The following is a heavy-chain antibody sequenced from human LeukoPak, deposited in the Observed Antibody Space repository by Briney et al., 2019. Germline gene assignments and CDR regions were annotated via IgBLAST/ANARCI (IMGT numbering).Heavy chain of an antibody. V-gene: IGHV6-1*01. CDR2: TYYRSKWYS. J-gene: IGHJ4*02. Sequence: SQTLSLTCAISGDSVFNNSAAWHWIRQSPSRGLEWLGRTYYRSKWYSDYAVSVTSRITISPDTSKNQFSLQLKSVTPEDTAVYYCARGRSWGESGFDYWGQGTLVTVSS. CDR1: GDSVFNNSAA. CDR3: ARGRSWGESGFDY. D-gene: IGHD6-13*01.